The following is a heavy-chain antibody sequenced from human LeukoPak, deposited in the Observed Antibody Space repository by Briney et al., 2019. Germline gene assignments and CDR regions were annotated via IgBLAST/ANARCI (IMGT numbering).Heavy chain of an antibody. CDR2: TYYKSKWFN. D-gene: IGHD6-13*01. V-gene: IGHV6-1*01. CDR3: ARGRGTSWSFFDY. J-gene: IGHJ4*02. Sequence: SQTLSLTCAISGDSVSSNSAAWNWIRQSPSRGLEWLGRTYYKSKWFNDYTVSVKSRIIINPDTSKNQCSLQLNSVTPEDTAVYYCARGRGTSWSFFDYWGQGTLVTVSS. CDR1: GDSVSSNSAA.